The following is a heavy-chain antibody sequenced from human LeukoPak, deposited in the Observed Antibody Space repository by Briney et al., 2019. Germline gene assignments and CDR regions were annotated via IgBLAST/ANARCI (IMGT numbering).Heavy chain of an antibody. Sequence: PSETLSLTCSVSGDSISGYSWSWIRQPPGMGLEGMGYIHYSGSTTYNPSLKSRVIISVDPSKHQFSLSLSSVTAADTAVYYCARGQGSGSSWAFDYWGQGTLVTVSS. CDR1: GDSISGYS. CDR3: ARGQGSGSSWAFDY. CDR2: IHYSGST. D-gene: IGHD1-26*01. J-gene: IGHJ4*02. V-gene: IGHV4-59*01.